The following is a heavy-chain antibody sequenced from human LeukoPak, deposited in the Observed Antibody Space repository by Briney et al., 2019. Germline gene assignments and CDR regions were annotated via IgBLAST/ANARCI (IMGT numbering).Heavy chain of an antibody. CDR3: AKVPVPYPDY. CDR2: ISWNSGSI. J-gene: IGHJ4*02. Sequence: GGSLRLSCAASGFTFDDYFMHWVRQAPGKGLEWVSGISWNSGSIVYADSVKGRFTISRDNAKSSLYLQMNSLRADDTALYYCAKVPVPYPDYWGQGTLVTVSS. CDR1: GFTFDDYF. V-gene: IGHV3-9*01. D-gene: IGHD2-2*01.